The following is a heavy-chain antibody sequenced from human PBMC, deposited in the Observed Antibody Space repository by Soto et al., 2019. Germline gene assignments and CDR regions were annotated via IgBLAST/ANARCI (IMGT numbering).Heavy chain of an antibody. CDR3: AASRGYDSSGYSGYYYGMDV. CDR1: GFTFDDYA. Sequence: EVQLVESGGGLVQPGRSLRLSCAASGFTFDDYAMHWVRQRPGRGLEWVSGITWNSDEIGYPDSVKGRFSISRDNAKKYLSLQMNSLRPDDTVLYYCAASRGYDSSGYSGYYYGMDVWGQGTTVTVSS. J-gene: IGHJ6*02. CDR2: ITWNSDEI. D-gene: IGHD3-22*01. V-gene: IGHV3-9*01.